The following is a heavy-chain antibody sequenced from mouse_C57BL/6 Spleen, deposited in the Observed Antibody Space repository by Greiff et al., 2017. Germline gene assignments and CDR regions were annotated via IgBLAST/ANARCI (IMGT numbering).Heavy chain of an antibody. V-gene: IGHV5-17*01. CDR3: AGRGYNNYGFAY. Sequence: EVQVVESGGGLVKPGGSLKISCEASGFTFSDYGMNWVSQAPEKGLEWVGYISSGSSTIYYADTVKGRFTISRDNTTNTLFLQMTSLRSEDTAMFYCAGRGYNNYGFAYWGQGTLVTVSA. CDR2: ISSGSSTI. D-gene: IGHD2-5*01. CDR1: GFTFSDYG. J-gene: IGHJ3*01.